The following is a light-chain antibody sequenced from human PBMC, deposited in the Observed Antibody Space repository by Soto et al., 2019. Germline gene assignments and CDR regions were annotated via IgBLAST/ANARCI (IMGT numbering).Light chain of an antibody. J-gene: IGLJ2*01. CDR2: DVN. CDR1: SSDVGAHNY. Sequence: QSALTQPPSASGSPGQSLTISCTGTSSDVGAHNYVSWYQQNPGKAPKLMLYDVNKRPSGVPDRFSGSKSGNTASLTVSGLQAEDEADYYCSSFSSVTREVFGGGTKLTVL. CDR3: SSFSSVTREV. V-gene: IGLV2-8*01.